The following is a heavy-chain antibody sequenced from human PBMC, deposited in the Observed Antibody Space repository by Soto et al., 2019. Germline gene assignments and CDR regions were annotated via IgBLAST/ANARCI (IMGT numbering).Heavy chain of an antibody. Sequence: QVQLVESGGGVVQPGRSLRLSCAASGFTFSSHGMYWVRQAPGKGLEWVAVISYDGSNKYYADSVKGRFTISRDNSKNTLYLQMNSLRAEDTAVYYCANDLYYYESSGYTCLDNWGQGTLVTVSS. CDR1: GFTFSSHG. J-gene: IGHJ4*02. CDR2: ISYDGSNK. V-gene: IGHV3-30*18. D-gene: IGHD3-22*01. CDR3: ANDLYYYESSGYTCLDN.